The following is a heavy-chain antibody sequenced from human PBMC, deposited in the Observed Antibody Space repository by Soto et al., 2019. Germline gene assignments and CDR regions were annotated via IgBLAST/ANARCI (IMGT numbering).Heavy chain of an antibody. D-gene: IGHD3-3*01. CDR2: IYYSGST. J-gene: IGHJ5*02. V-gene: IGHV4-59*08. CDR1: GGSIDTYY. Sequence: QVQLQESGPGLVKAPETLSLTCTVSGGSIDTYYWSWIRQPPGKGLQWIGYIYYSGSTTYSPSLKSLVTISVERSKNQFSRKLTSVTAADTAVYYCARLGGYYQSLDTWGQGTLVTVSS. CDR3: ARLGGYYQSLDT.